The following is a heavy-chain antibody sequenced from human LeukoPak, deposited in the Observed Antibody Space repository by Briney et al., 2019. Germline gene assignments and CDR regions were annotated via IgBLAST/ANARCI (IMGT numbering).Heavy chain of an antibody. Sequence: GGSLRLSCAASGFTFSSYGMHWVRQAPGKGLEWVAFIRYDGSNKYYADSVKGRFTISRDNSKNTLYLQMNSLRAEDTAVYYCAKEGYGDPGYYYYGMDVWGQGTTVTVSS. J-gene: IGHJ6*02. V-gene: IGHV3-30*02. D-gene: IGHD4-17*01. CDR3: AKEGYGDPGYYYYGMDV. CDR2: IRYDGSNK. CDR1: GFTFSSYG.